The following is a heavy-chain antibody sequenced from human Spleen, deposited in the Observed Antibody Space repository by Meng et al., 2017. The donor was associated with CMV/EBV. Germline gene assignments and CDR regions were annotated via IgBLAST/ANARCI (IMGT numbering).Heavy chain of an antibody. V-gene: IGHV1-58*01. Sequence: SVKVSCKASGFTFTSSAVQGVRQARGQRLEWIGWIVVGSGNTNYAQKFQERVTITRDMSTSTAYMELSSLRSEDTAVYYCAAEGPELELAYYYGMDVWGQGTTVTVSS. CDR3: AAEGPELELAYYYGMDV. CDR1: GFTFTSSA. J-gene: IGHJ6*02. CDR2: IVVGSGNT. D-gene: IGHD1-7*01.